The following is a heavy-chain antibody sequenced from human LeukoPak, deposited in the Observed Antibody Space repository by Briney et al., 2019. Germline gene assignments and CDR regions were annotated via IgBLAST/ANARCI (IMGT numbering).Heavy chain of an antibody. Sequence: GGSLRLSCAASGFTFSSYAMHWVRQAPGKGLEYVSAISSNGGSTYYANSVKGRFTISRDNSKNTLYLQMNSLRAEDTAVYYCAKTSTVGKYYYMDVWGKGTTVTVSS. CDR1: GFTFSSYA. D-gene: IGHD4-23*01. CDR2: ISSNGGST. CDR3: AKTSTVGKYYYMDV. J-gene: IGHJ6*03. V-gene: IGHV3-64*01.